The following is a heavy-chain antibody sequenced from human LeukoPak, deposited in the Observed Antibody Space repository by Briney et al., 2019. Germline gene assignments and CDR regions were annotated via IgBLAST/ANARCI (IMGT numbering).Heavy chain of an antibody. D-gene: IGHD3-22*01. CDR3: AKSPYYYASSGYFAL. V-gene: IGHV3-9*01. CDR2: ISWKSGSI. CDR1: GFTYDVYA. Sequence: PGRSVSLFCAASGFTYDVYAMQWPRRAPGKGLEWVSGISWKSGSIGYADSVKSRFTISRDNDKNALYLQMNSLRAEDTALYYCAKSPYYYASSGYFALWGQGTLVTVSS. J-gene: IGHJ5*02.